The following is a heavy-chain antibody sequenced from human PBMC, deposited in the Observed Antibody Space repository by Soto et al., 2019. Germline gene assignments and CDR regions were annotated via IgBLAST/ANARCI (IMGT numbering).Heavy chain of an antibody. CDR2: IYYSGST. J-gene: IGHJ5*02. Sequence: SETLSLTCTVSGGSISSGGYYWSWIRQHPGKGLEWIGYIYYSGSTYYNPSLKSRATISVDTSKNQFSLKLSSVTAADTAVYYCARGAGLGDRGWFDPWGQGTLVTVSS. V-gene: IGHV4-30-4*08. D-gene: IGHD3-10*01. CDR3: ARGAGLGDRGWFDP. CDR1: GGSISSGGYY.